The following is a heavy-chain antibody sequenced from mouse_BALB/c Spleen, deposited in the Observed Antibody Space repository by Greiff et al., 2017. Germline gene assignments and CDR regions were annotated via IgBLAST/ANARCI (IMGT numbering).Heavy chain of an antibody. D-gene: IGHD1-2*01. CDR3: ARDEGDYYGYEENAMDY. V-gene: IGHV2-9*02. CDR1: GFSLTGYG. J-gene: IGHJ4*01. Sequence: VKLQESGPGLVAPSQSLSITCTVSGFSLTGYGVNWVRQPPGKGLEWLGVIWAGGSTNYNSALMSRLSISKDNSKSQVFLKMNSLQTDDTAMYYCARDEGDYYGYEENAMDYWGQGTSVTVSS. CDR2: IWAGGST.